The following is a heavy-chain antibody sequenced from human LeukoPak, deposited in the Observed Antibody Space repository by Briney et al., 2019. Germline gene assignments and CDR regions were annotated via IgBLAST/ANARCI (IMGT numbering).Heavy chain of an antibody. J-gene: IGHJ6*02. Sequence: GGSLRLSCAASGFTVSSNYMSWVRQAPGKGLEWVSVIYSGGSTYYADCVKGRFTISRDNPKNTLYLQMNSLRAEDTAVYYCAGTDYGDYSTGYYGMDVWGQGTTVTVSS. CDR3: AGTDYGDYSTGYYGMDV. V-gene: IGHV3-66*01. CDR1: GFTVSSNY. CDR2: IYSGGST. D-gene: IGHD4-17*01.